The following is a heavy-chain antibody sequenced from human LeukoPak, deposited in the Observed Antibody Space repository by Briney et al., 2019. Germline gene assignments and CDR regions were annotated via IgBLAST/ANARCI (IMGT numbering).Heavy chain of an antibody. CDR3: ARVSPSSSGYYFDY. CDR1: GGTFSSYA. CDR2: IIPIFGTA. Sequence: ASVKVSYKASGGTFSSYAISWVRQAPGQGLEWMGGIIPIFGTANYAQKFQGRVTITADESTSTAYLELSSLRSEDTAVYYCARVSPSSSGYYFDYWGQGTLVTVSS. J-gene: IGHJ4*02. V-gene: IGHV1-69*01. D-gene: IGHD6-6*01.